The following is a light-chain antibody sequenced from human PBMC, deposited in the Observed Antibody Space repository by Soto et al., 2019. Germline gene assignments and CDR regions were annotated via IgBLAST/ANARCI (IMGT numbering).Light chain of an antibody. CDR1: RSVSSN. CDR3: QQYHYWPRT. V-gene: IGKV3-15*01. CDR2: GAS. Sequence: EIVMTQSPAALSVSPGERATLSCRASRSVSSNLAWYQQKPGQAPRLLIYGASTRATGIPATFSGSGSGTEFTLTISSLQSEDSAVYYCQQYHYWPRTFGPGTKLEIK. J-gene: IGKJ2*01.